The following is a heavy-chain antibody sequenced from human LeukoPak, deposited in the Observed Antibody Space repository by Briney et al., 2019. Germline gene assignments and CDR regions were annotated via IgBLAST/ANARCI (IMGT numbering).Heavy chain of an antibody. Sequence: HSGGSLRLSCAASGFTFSSYGMSWVRQAPGKGLEWVSAISGSGGSTYYADSVKGRFTISRDNSKNTLYLQMNSLRAEDTAVYYCAKSNYDSSGYYLYYYYYMDVWGKGTTVTVSS. V-gene: IGHV3-23*01. CDR2: ISGSGGST. CDR3: AKSNYDSSGYYLYYYYYMDV. D-gene: IGHD3-22*01. CDR1: GFTFSSYG. J-gene: IGHJ6*03.